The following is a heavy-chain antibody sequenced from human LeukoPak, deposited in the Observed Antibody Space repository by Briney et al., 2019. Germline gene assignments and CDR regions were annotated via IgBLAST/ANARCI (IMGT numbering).Heavy chain of an antibody. D-gene: IGHD3-3*01. Sequence: ASVKVSCKVSGYTLTELSMHWVRQAPGKGLEWMGGLDPEDGETIYAQKFQGSVTMTEDTSTDTAYMELSSLRSEDTAVYYCATYDFWSGYAYYYYGMDVWGQGTTVTVSS. J-gene: IGHJ6*02. V-gene: IGHV1-24*01. CDR2: LDPEDGET. CDR1: GYTLTELS. CDR3: ATYDFWSGYAYYYYGMDV.